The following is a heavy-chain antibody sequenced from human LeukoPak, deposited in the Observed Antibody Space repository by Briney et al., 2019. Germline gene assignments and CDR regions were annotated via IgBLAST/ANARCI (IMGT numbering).Heavy chain of an antibody. Sequence: ASVKVSCKASGYTFTGYYMHWVRQAPGQGLEWMGRINPNSGGTNYAQKFQGRVTMTRDTSISTAYMELSRLRSDDTAVYYCARSTLSRNYYDSSGYYYDPDYWGQGTLVTVSS. CDR3: ARSTLSRNYYDSSGYYYDPDY. CDR1: GYTFTGYY. CDR2: INPNSGGT. J-gene: IGHJ4*02. D-gene: IGHD3-22*01. V-gene: IGHV1-2*06.